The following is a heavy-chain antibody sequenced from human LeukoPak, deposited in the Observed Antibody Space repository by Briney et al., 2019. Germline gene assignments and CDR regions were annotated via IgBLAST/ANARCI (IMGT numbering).Heavy chain of an antibody. J-gene: IGHJ4*02. V-gene: IGHV1-2*02. D-gene: IGHD3-16*01. CDR3: AVLWRGQFDY. CDR2: IKPNSGGT. CDR1: GYTFTGHS. Sequence: ASVKVSCKASGYTFTGHSMYWVRQAPGQGLEWMGWIKPNSGGTNYAQKFQGRVTMTRDTSISTAYMELSRLRSDDTAVYYCAVLWRGQFDYWGQGTLVTVSS.